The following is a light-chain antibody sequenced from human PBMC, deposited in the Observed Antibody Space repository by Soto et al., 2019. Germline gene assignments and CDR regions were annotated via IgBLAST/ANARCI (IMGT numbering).Light chain of an antibody. CDR1: QSVLYSPNNKNY. J-gene: IGKJ2*01. V-gene: IGKV4-1*01. Sequence: DIVMTQSPDSLAASLGERATINCKSSQSVLYSPNNKNYLAWYQHKPGQPPKLLIYWASTRESGVPDRFIGSRSGTDFTLTISSLQAEDVAVYYCQQYHSPPYTFGQGTKLEIK. CDR2: WAS. CDR3: QQYHSPPYT.